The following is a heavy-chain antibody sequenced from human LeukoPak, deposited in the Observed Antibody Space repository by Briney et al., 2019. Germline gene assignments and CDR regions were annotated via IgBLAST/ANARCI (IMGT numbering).Heavy chain of an antibody. V-gene: IGHV3-66*04. J-gene: IGHJ4*02. Sequence: GGSLRLSCAASGFTVSSNYMSWVRQAPGKGLEWVSVIYSGGSTYYADSVKGRFTISRDNSKNTLYLQMNSLRAEDTAVYYCARPYDFWSGTGFDYWGQGTLVTVSS. D-gene: IGHD3-3*01. CDR2: IYSGGST. CDR3: ARPYDFWSGTGFDY. CDR1: GFTVSSNY.